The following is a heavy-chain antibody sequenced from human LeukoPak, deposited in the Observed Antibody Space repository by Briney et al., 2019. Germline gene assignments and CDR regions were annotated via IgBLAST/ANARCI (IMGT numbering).Heavy chain of an antibody. D-gene: IGHD5-18*01. Sequence: GASVKVSCKASGYTFTRYYLHWVRQAPGQGLEWMGIINPSGGSTSYAQKLQGRVTMTRDMSTSTVYLQLSSLRSEDTALYYCARVVYSYGYFDYWGQGTLVTVSS. V-gene: IGHV1-46*01. CDR3: ARVVYSYGYFDY. J-gene: IGHJ4*02. CDR1: GYTFTRYY. CDR2: INPSGGST.